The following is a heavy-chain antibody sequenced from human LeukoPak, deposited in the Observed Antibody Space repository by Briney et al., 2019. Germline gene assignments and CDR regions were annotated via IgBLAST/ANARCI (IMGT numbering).Heavy chain of an antibody. D-gene: IGHD3-22*01. CDR2: ISGSGGST. CDR1: GFTFSSYA. J-gene: IGHJ4*02. CDR3: AKGPNYYDSSGYLPR. Sequence: GGSLRLSCAASGFTFSSYAMSWVRQAPGKGLEWVSAISGSGGSTYYADSAKGRFTISRDNSRNTLYLQMNSLRAESTAVYYCAKGPNYYDSSGYLPRWGQGTLVTVSS. V-gene: IGHV3-23*01.